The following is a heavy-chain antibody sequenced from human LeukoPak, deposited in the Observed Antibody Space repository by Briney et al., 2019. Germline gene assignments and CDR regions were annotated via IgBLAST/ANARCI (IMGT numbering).Heavy chain of an antibody. CDR2: IYYSGST. D-gene: IGHD6-6*01. CDR3: ARHRGYSSSSGFDY. Sequence: SETLSLTCTVSGGSISSSSYYWGWIRQPPGKGLEWIGSIYYSGSTYYNPSLKSRVTISVDTSKNQFSLKLSSVTAADTAVYYCARHRGYSSSSGFDYWGQGTLVTVSS. J-gene: IGHJ4*02. CDR1: GGSISSSSYY. V-gene: IGHV4-39*01.